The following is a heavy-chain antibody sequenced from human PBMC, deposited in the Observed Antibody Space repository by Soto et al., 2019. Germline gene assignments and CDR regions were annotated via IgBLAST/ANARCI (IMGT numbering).Heavy chain of an antibody. V-gene: IGHV3-7*01. J-gene: IGHJ4*02. CDR2: IKKDGSQK. CDR3: VKEIASAQ. D-gene: IGHD6-25*01. Sequence: EVQLVESGGGLVQPGGSLRLSCETSGCTFSNYWMTWVRQAPEKGLEWVANIKKDGSQKNFVDSVKGRCTISRDNAKNSLYLQMDSLRVEDTAIYYCVKEIASAQWGQGTLVTVSS. CDR1: GCTFSNYW.